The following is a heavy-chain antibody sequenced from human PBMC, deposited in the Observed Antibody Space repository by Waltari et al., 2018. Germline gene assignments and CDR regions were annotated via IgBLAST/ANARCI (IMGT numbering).Heavy chain of an antibody. V-gene: IGHV3-30*02. CDR2: IRYDGSNI. D-gene: IGHD6-19*01. CDR1: GFTFSPSG. J-gene: IGHJ4*02. Sequence: QVQRVESGGGVVQPGGSLRLPCAASGFTFSPSGRLRVRQAPGKGLAWVAFIRYDGSNIFYSDSVKGRFTISRDNSKNTLYLQMNSLRAEDTAVYHCAKDSSGWYALALRYFDYWGQGTLVTVSS. CDR3: AKDSSGWYALALRYFDY.